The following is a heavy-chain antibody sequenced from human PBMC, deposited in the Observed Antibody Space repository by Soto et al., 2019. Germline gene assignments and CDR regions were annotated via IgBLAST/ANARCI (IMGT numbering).Heavy chain of an antibody. CDR3: ARHQLRGYSGYDLRFDY. CDR1: GGSISSYY. D-gene: IGHD5-12*01. J-gene: IGHJ4*02. CDR2: IYYSGST. Sequence: SETLSLTCTVSGGSISSYYWSWIRQPPGKGLEWIGYIYYSGSTNYNPSLKSRVTISVDTSKNQFSLKLSSVTAADTAVYYCARHQLRGYSGYDLRFDYWGQGTLVTVSS. V-gene: IGHV4-59*08.